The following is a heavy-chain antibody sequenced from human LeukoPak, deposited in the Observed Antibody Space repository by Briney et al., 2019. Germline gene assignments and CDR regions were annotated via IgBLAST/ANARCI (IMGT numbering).Heavy chain of an antibody. CDR2: ISAYSGNT. J-gene: IGHJ4*02. CDR3: ARGRLVVGATGALFAY. Sequence: ASVKVSCKASGYTFTSYGISWVRQAPGQGLEWMGWISAYSGNTNYAQKIQGRVTMTTDTSTSTAYMELRSLTSDDTAVYYCARGRLVVGATGALFAYWGQGTLVTVPS. D-gene: IGHD2-15*01. CDR1: GYTFTSYG. V-gene: IGHV1-18*01.